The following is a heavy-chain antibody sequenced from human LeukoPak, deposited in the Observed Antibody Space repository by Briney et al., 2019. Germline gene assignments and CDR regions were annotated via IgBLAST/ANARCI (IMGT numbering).Heavy chain of an antibody. Sequence: SETLSLTCTVSGGSISSYYWSWIRQPPGKGLEWIGYIYYSGSTNYNPSLKSRVTISVDTSKNQFSLKLSSVTAADTAVYYCARVPFLAAAGTGVFDPWGQGTLVTVSS. J-gene: IGHJ5*02. CDR2: IYYSGST. CDR3: ARVPFLAAAGTGVFDP. V-gene: IGHV4-59*01. CDR1: GGSISSYY. D-gene: IGHD6-13*01.